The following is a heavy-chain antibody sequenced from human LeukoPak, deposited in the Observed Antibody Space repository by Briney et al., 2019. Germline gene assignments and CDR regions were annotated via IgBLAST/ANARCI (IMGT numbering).Heavy chain of an antibody. CDR2: INHSGST. CDR1: GGSFSGYY. V-gene: IGHV4-34*01. J-gene: IGHJ6*04. Sequence: SETLSLTCAVYGGSFSGYYWSWIRQPPGKGLEWIGEINHSGSTNYNPSLKSRVTISVDTSKNQFSLKLSSVTAADTAVYYCARGRGSGYGMDVWGKGTTATVSS. D-gene: IGHD3-10*01. CDR3: ARGRGSGYGMDV.